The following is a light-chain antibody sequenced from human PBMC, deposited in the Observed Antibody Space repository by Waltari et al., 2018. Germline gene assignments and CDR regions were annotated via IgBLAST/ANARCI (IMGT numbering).Light chain of an antibody. J-gene: IGLJ1*01. CDR1: SSYVGGDNH. CDR3: SSYTTSSTPYV. CDR2: EVT. V-gene: IGLV2-14*01. Sequence: QSALPQPASVSGSPGQSITISCTGTSSYVGGDNHFPWYQQNPAKAPNLLIYEVTNRPSGVSNRFSGSKSGNTASLTISGLQAEDEADYYCSSYTTSSTPYVFGTGTKVTVL.